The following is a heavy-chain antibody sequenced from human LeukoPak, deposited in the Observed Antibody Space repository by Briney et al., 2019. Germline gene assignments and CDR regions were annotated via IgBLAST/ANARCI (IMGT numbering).Heavy chain of an antibody. CDR3: ASLYGDLEDY. V-gene: IGHV3-21*01. Sequence: GGSLRLSCAASGFTFSSYSMNWVRQAPGKGLEWVSSISSSSSYIYYADSVKGRFTIFRDNAKNSLYLQMNSRRAEDTAVYYCASLYGDLEDYWGQGTLVTVSS. J-gene: IGHJ4*02. CDR1: GFTFSSYS. CDR2: ISSSSSYI. D-gene: IGHD4-17*01.